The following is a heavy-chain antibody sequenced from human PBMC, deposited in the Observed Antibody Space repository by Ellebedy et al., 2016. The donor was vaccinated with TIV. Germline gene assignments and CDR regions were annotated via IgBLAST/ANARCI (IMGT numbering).Heavy chain of an antibody. D-gene: IGHD5-24*01. CDR2: ISSSSSYI. J-gene: IGHJ3*02. CDR1: GFTFSSYS. V-gene: IGHV3-21*01. CDR3: AREVVEMATIQAFGDAFDI. Sequence: GGSLRLXXAASGFTFSSYSMNWVRQAPGKGLEWVSSISSSSSYIYYADSVKGRFTISRDNAKNSLYLQMNSLRAEDTAVYYCAREVVEMATIQAFGDAFDIWGQGTMVTVSS.